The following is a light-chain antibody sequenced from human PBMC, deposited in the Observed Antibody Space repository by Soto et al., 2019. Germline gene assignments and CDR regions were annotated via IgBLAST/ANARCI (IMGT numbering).Light chain of an antibody. J-gene: IGLJ2*01. V-gene: IGLV2-14*03. Sequence: QSALTQTASVSGSPGQSISISCTGTSSDVGGCNYVSWYQHHPGKAPKLMIYDVNNRPSGVSNRFSGSKSGNTASLTISGLQAEDEADYYCSSYTGSSTLVVFGGGTKLTVL. CDR2: DVN. CDR3: SSYTGSSTLVV. CDR1: SSDVGGCNY.